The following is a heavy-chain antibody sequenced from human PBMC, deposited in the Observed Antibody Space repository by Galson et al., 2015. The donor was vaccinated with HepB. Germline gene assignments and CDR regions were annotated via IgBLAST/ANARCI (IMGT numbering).Heavy chain of an antibody. CDR3: AKAMISRGVTRDAFDI. D-gene: IGHD3-22*01. CDR1: GFTFSDYA. Sequence: SLRLSCAASGFTFSDYAMSWVRQAPGKGLEWVSGLTGSGGSTYYADSVKGRFTISRDNSYNTLFLQINSLRADDTALYYCAKAMISRGVTRDAFDIWGQGTTVTVSS. V-gene: IGHV3-23*01. J-gene: IGHJ3*02. CDR2: LTGSGGST.